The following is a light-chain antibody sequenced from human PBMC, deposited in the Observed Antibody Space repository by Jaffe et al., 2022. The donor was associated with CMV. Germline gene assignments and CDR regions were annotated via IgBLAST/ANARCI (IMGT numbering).Light chain of an antibody. Sequence: EIVLTQSPGTLSLSPGDRATLSCRASQSVSSSYLAWYQQKPGQAPRLLISGASSRATGIPDRFSGSGSGTDFTLTISRLEPEDFAVYYCQQYGSSPSYTFGQGTKLEIK. V-gene: IGKV3-20*01. CDR1: QSVSSSY. J-gene: IGKJ2*01. CDR3: QQYGSSPSYT. CDR2: GAS.